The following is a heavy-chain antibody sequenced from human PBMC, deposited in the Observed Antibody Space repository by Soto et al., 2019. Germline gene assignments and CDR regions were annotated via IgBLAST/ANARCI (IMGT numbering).Heavy chain of an antibody. CDR3: ARGGEHGVYFNY. D-gene: IGHD3-16*01. CDR2: IIPILGIE. J-gene: IGHJ4*02. V-gene: IGHV1-69*02. CDR1: GGTFSSYS. Sequence: SVKVSCKASGGTFSSYSISWVRQAPGQGLEWMGRIIPILGIENYTEKFQGRVTITADKSTSTAYMELSSLRSEDTAVYYCARGGEHGVYFNYWGQGSLVTVSS.